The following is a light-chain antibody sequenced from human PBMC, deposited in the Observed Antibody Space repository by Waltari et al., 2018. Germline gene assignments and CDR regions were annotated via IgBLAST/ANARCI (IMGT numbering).Light chain of an antibody. CDR2: DVS. J-gene: IGLJ7*01. CDR1: SSDIGGYHY. CDR3: SEEEGRKKGG. V-gene: IGLV2-8*01. Sequence: QAALTQPPSVSWSPFQSVTISCTGTSSDIGGYHYVSWYQQNTGKAPKLMIYDVSKRPSGVSERGSGAKSGNTEERTISGRQDEDEAEEYGSEEEGRKKGGVGGGTRLTVL.